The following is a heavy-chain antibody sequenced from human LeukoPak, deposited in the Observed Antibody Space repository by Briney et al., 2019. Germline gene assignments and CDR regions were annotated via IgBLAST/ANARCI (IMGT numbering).Heavy chain of an antibody. D-gene: IGHD1-26*01. V-gene: IGHV1-2*02. CDR3: ARDGGKVGATGPFDF. CDR2: IKTNSGGA. J-gene: IGHJ4*02. Sequence: ASVKVSCTASGYTFTNYYIHWVRQAPGQGLEWMGWIKTNSGGANYAQKFQGRVTMTRDTSINTDYMELSRLRSDDTAVYYCARDGGKVGATGPFDFWGQGTLVNVPS. CDR1: GYTFTNYY.